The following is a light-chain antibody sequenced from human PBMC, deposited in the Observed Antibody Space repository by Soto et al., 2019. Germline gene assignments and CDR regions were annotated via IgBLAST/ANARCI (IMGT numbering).Light chain of an antibody. J-gene: IGLJ1*01. CDR1: SSDVGGYTS. CDR2: EVS. CDR3: SSFTTSTTYV. Sequence: QSALTQPASVSGSPGQSITISCTGTSSDVGGYTSVSWYQQHPGKAPKLMIYEVSHRPSGVSNRFSGSKSANTASLTISGLQAEDEADYYCSSFTTSTTYVFGTGTKLNVL. V-gene: IGLV2-14*01.